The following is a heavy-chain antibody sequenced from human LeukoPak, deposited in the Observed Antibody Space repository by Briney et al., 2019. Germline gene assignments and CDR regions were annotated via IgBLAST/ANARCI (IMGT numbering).Heavy chain of an antibody. CDR1: GGSISSYY. CDR2: IYYSGST. CDR3: ARHGSGSYYTLQNWFDP. V-gene: IGHV4-59*08. J-gene: IGHJ5*02. D-gene: IGHD3-10*01. Sequence: SETLSLTCTVSGGSISSYYWSWIRQPPGKGLEWIGYIYYSGSTNYNPSLKSRVTISVDTSKNQFSLKLSSVTAADTAVYYCARHGSGSYYTLQNWFDPWGQGTLVTVSS.